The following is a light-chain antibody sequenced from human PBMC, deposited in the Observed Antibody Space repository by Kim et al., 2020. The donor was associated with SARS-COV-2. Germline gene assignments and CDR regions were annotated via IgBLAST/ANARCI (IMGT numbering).Light chain of an antibody. CDR3: QQYEVWPPWT. Sequence: EIVMTQSPATLSVSPGETATLSCRASQNINTNLAWYQQRPGQAPSLVLYGASRRATDFPARFSGSGSGTEFTLTITSLQSEDFAEYFCQQYEVWPPWTFGQRTKVDIK. CDR1: QNINTN. V-gene: IGKV3-15*01. CDR2: GAS. J-gene: IGKJ1*01.